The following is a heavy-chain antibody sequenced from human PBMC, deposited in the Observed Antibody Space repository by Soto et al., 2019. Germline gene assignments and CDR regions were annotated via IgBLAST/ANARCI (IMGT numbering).Heavy chain of an antibody. D-gene: IGHD6-13*01. Sequence: SETLSLTCTVSGGSISSGGYYWSWIRQHPGKGLEWIGYIYYSGSTYYNPSLKSRVTISVDTSKNQFSLKLSSVTAADTAVYYCARVYVAAAGIPFDYWGQGTLVTVSS. CDR3: ARVYVAAAGIPFDY. J-gene: IGHJ4*02. CDR2: IYYSGST. V-gene: IGHV4-31*03. CDR1: GGSISSGGYY.